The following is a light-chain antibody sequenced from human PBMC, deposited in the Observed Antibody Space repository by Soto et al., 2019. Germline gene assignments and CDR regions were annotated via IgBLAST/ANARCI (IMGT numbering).Light chain of an antibody. V-gene: IGKV1-5*03. J-gene: IGKJ1*01. CDR3: QQYNSFTWK. Sequence: DIQMTQSPSTLSASVGDRVTITCRASQSISSWLAWYQQKPGKAPKLLIYQASSLETGVPSRFCGSGSGTEFTLTISSLQPYDFATYFCQQYNSFTWKFGQGTKVEIK. CDR2: QAS. CDR1: QSISSW.